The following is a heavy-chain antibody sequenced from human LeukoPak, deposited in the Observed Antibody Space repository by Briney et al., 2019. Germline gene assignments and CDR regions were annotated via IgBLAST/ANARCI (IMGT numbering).Heavy chain of an antibody. V-gene: IGHV1-8*01. Sequence: ASVKVSCTASGYTFTSYDINWVRQATGQGLEWMGWMNPNSGNTGYAQKFQGRVTMTRNTSISTAYMELSSLRSEDTAVYYCARGLLGYHDFWSGRHDAFDIWGQGTMVTVSS. CDR1: GYTFTSYD. J-gene: IGHJ3*02. CDR3: ARGLLGYHDFWSGRHDAFDI. D-gene: IGHD3-3*01. CDR2: MNPNSGNT.